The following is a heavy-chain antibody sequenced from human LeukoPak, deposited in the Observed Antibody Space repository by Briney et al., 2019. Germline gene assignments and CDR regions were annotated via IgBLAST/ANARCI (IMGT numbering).Heavy chain of an antibody. CDR2: IHSSGGI. CDR3: ARDPGKERFGVVFDY. V-gene: IGHV4-4*07. J-gene: IGHJ4*02. Sequence: SETLSLTCTVSGGSISSYCWNWIRQPAGKGLEWIGRIHSSGGINYNSSLASRLAMSVDMSKNQFSLKMTSVTAADTAVYYCARDPGKERFGVVFDYWGQGALVTVSS. D-gene: IGHD3-10*01. CDR1: GGSISSYC.